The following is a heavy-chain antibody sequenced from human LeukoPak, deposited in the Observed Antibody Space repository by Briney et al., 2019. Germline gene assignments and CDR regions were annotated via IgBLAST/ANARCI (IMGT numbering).Heavy chain of an antibody. Sequence: ASVKVSCKASGYTFTGYYMHWVRQAPGQGLEWMGWINPNSGGTNYAQKFQGRVTMTRNTSISTAYMELSRLRSDDTAVYYCARASREGIVAIPRGGFDYWGQGTLVTVSS. CDR3: ARASREGIVAIPRGGFDY. CDR2: INPNSGGT. CDR1: GYTFTGYY. J-gene: IGHJ4*02. V-gene: IGHV1-2*02. D-gene: IGHD5-12*01.